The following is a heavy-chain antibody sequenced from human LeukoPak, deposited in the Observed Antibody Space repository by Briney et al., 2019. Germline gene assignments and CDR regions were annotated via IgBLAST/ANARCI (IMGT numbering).Heavy chain of an antibody. CDR3: ARDEGSAVDY. CDR2: IRYDGSKK. CDR1: GFTFSSYG. Sequence: GGSLRLSCAASGFTFSSYGIHWVRQAPGKGLEWVAFIRYDGSKKYYADSVKGRFTISRDNAKNSLYLQMNSLRAEDTAVYYCARDEGSAVDYWGQGTLVTVSS. V-gene: IGHV3-30*02. J-gene: IGHJ4*02.